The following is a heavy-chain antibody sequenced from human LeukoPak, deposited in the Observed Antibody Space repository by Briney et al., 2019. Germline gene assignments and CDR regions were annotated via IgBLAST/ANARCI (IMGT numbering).Heavy chain of an antibody. CDR2: IKQDGSEK. V-gene: IGHV3-7*01. Sequence: GGSLRLSCAASGFTFSSYWMSWVRQAPGKGLEWVANIKQDGSEKYYVDSVKGRFTTSRDNAKNSLYLQMNSLRAEDTAVYYCARDRPVVVVVAATTENYYGMDVWGQGTTVTVSS. CDR1: GFTFSSYW. D-gene: IGHD2-15*01. J-gene: IGHJ6*02. CDR3: ARDRPVVVVVAATTENYYGMDV.